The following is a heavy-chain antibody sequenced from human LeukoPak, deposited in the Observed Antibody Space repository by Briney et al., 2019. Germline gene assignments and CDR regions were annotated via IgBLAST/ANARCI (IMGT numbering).Heavy chain of an antibody. D-gene: IGHD6-13*01. J-gene: IGHJ6*02. V-gene: IGHV3-23*05. CDR3: AAGLYYYGMDM. CDR1: GFTFTTYP. Sequence: GGSLTLSCAASGFTFTTYPMTWVRRAPGRGLEWVSAIDTSGNSKYYAVSVRGRFTVSRDNFKNSLYLQMDRVRAEDTAVYYCAAGLYYYGMDMWGQGTTVTVSS. CDR2: IDTSGNSK.